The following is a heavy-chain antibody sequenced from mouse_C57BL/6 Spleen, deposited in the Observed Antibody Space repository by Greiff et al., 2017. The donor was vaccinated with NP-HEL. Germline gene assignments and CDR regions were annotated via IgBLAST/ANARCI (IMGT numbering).Heavy chain of an antibody. J-gene: IGHJ3*01. V-gene: IGHV1-81*01. CDR3: AQIYDGYYAWFAY. CDR1: GYTFTSYG. Sequence: QVQLQQSGAELARPGASVKLSCKASGYTFTSYGISWVKQRTGQGLEWIGEIYPRSGNTYYNEKFKGKATLTADKSSSTAYMELRSLTSEDAAVYFCAQIYDGYYAWFAYWGQGTLVTVSA. CDR2: IYPRSGNT. D-gene: IGHD2-3*01.